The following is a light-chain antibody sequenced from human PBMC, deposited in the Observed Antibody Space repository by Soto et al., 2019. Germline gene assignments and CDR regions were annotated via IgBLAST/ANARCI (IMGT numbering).Light chain of an antibody. CDR1: QTINNN. CDR3: QQYDIWPPYT. CDR2: GAS. V-gene: IGKV3-15*01. J-gene: IGKJ2*01. Sequence: VMTQSPAILPVSPGERASLSCRASQTINNNLAWYQQPVAQAPRLLIHGASIRATGVPARLSGSGSGTEFPLTINNLQPEDFEVYYCQQYDIWPPYTFGQGAKLEI.